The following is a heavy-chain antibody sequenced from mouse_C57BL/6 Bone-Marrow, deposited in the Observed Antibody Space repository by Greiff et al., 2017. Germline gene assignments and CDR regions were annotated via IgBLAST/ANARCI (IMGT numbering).Heavy chain of an antibody. CDR1: GFPITSGYY. J-gene: IGHJ2*01. CDR3: AGDSTGTGFDY. CDR2: ITHSGET. D-gene: IGHD4-1*01. Sequence: VKLQESGPGLVKPSQSLFLTCSITGFPITSGYYWIWIRQSPGKPLEWMGYITHSGETFYNPSLQSPISITRETSKNQFFLQLNSVTTEDTAMYYCAGDSTGTGFDYWGQGTTLTVSS. V-gene: IGHV12-3*01.